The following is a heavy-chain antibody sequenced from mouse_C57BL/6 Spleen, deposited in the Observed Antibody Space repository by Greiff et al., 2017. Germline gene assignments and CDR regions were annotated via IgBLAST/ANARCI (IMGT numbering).Heavy chain of an antibody. V-gene: IGHV1-82*01. CDR2: IYPGDGDT. CDR3: AKANWGLDY. D-gene: IGHD4-1*01. CDR1: GYAFSSSW. Sequence: VQRVESGPELVKPGASVKISCKASGYAFSSSWMNWVKQRPGKGLEWIGRIYPGDGDTNYNGKFKGKATLTADKSSSTAYMQLSSLTSEDSAVYFCAKANWGLDYWGQGTTLTVSS. J-gene: IGHJ2*01.